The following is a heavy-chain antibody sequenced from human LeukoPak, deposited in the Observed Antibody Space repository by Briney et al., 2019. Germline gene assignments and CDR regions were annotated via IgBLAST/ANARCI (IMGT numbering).Heavy chain of an antibody. CDR3: ATLHFYAMGV. Sequence: GGSLRLSCAASGFALSSHWMTWVRQVPGRGPEWVANVNRDGSETYYLDSVKGRFTISKDNTKNSLYLQMNSLRAEDTAIYYCATLHFYAMGVWGQGTTVTVSS. V-gene: IGHV3-7*03. J-gene: IGHJ6*02. CDR1: GFALSSHW. CDR2: VNRDGSET.